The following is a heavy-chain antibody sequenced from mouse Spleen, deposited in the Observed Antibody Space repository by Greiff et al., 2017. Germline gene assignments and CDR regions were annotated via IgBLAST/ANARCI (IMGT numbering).Heavy chain of an antibody. Sequence: QVQLQQPGAELVKPGASVKMSCKASGYTFTSYWITWVKQRPGQGLEWIGMIHPNSGSTNYNEKFKSKATLTVDKSSSTAYMQLSSLTSEDSAVYYCARAHLYYYGSSYVDYWGQGTTLTVSS. CDR3: ARAHLYYYGSSYVDY. J-gene: IGHJ2*01. D-gene: IGHD1-1*01. V-gene: IGHV1-64*01. CDR2: IHPNSGST. CDR1: GYTFTSYW.